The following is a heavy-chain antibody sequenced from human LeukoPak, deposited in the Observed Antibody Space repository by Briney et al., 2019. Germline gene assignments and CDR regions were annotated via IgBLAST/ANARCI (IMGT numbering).Heavy chain of an antibody. V-gene: IGHV3-30*02. CDR1: GFTFSSYG. CDR2: IRYDGSNK. D-gene: IGHD2-2*01. J-gene: IGHJ6*02. CDR3: AKDDVVVVPAALGTYYYYGMDV. Sequence: GGSLRLSCAASGFTFSSYGMHWVRQAPGKGLEWVAFIRYDGSNKYYADSVKGRFTISRDNSKNTLYLQMNSLRAEDTAVYYCAKDDVVVVPAALGTYYYYGMDVWGQGTTVTVSS.